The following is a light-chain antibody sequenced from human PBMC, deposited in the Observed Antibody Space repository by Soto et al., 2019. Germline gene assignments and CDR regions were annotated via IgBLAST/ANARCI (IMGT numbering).Light chain of an antibody. J-gene: IGKJ3*01. CDR3: QQYNTWPFT. CDR2: SAS. CDR1: QNVNID. V-gene: IGKV3D-15*01. Sequence: EIVLTQSPATLSVSPGERATLSCRASQNVNIDLVWYQQKPGQAPKVLIFSASARGTGIPARFIGGGSETEFTLTISSLQPEDSAVYFCQQYNTWPFTFGPGTKVDIK.